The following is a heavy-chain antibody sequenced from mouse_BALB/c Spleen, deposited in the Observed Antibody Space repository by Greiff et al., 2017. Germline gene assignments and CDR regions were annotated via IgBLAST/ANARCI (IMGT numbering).Heavy chain of an antibody. V-gene: IGHV1-82*01. Sequence: QVQLKQSGPELVKPGASVKISCKASGYAFSSSWMNWVKQRPGQGLEWIGRIYPGDGDTNYNGKFKGKATLTADKSSSTAYMQLSSLTSVDSAVYFCARCYYYGSSYAMDYWGQGTSVTVSS. D-gene: IGHD1-1*01. CDR3: ARCYYYGSSYAMDY. CDR1: GYAFSSSW. CDR2: IYPGDGDT. J-gene: IGHJ4*01.